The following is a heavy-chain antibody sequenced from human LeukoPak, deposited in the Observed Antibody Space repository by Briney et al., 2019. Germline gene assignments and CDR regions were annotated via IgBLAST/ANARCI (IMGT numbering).Heavy chain of an antibody. CDR1: GFTFSSYE. CDR2: ISSSGSTI. CDR3: ARSVMDIVVVEAFDI. D-gene: IGHD2-15*01. V-gene: IGHV3-48*03. Sequence: GGSLRLSCAASGFTFSSYEMNWVRQAPGKGLEWVSYISSSGSTIYYADSVKGRFTISRDNAKNSLYLQMNILRAEDTADYYCARSVMDIVVVEAFDIWGQGTMVTVSS. J-gene: IGHJ3*02.